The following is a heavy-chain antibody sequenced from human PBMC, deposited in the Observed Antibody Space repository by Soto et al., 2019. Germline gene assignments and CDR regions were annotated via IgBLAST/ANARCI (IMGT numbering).Heavy chain of an antibody. J-gene: IGHJ3*02. D-gene: IGHD2-15*01. CDR2: IYYSGST. V-gene: IGHV4-59*01. CDR1: GGSISSYY. CDR3: ARGVVAASFDI. Sequence: QVQLQESGPGLVKPSETLSLTCTVSGGSISSYYWSWIRQPPGKGLEWIGYIYYSGSTNYNPSLKSRVTISVDTSKNQFSLKLSSVTAADTAVYYCARGVVAASFDIWGQGTMVTVSS.